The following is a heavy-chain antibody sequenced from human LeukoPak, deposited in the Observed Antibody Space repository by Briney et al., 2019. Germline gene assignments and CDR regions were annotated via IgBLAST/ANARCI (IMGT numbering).Heavy chain of an antibody. CDR3: ARMLDYYDSSGYYSYFYY. D-gene: IGHD3-22*01. CDR1: AFTFSSYW. CDR2: IKQDGSEK. V-gene: IGHV3-7*01. J-gene: IGHJ4*02. Sequence: PGGSLRLSCAASAFTFSSYWMSWVRQAPGKGLEWVANIKQDGSEKYYVDSVEGRFTISGDNAKNSLYLQMNSLRVEDTAVYYCARMLDYYDSSGYYSYFYYWGQGTLVTVSS.